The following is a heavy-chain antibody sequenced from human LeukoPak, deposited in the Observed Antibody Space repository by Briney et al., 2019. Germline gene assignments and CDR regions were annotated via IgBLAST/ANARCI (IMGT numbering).Heavy chain of an antibody. Sequence: PGGSLRLSCAASGFTFSSYSMSWVRQAPGKGLEWVSSISSSSSYIYYADSVKGRFTISRDNAKNSLYLQMNSLRAEDTAVYYCAGDGPNPYAEYFQHWGQGTLVTVSS. CDR1: GFTFSSYS. CDR3: AGDGPNPYAEYFQH. J-gene: IGHJ1*01. V-gene: IGHV3-21*01. CDR2: ISSSSSYI.